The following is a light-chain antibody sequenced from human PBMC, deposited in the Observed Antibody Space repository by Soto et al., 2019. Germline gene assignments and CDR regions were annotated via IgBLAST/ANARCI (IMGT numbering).Light chain of an antibody. V-gene: IGLV4-69*01. CDR2: VNSDGSH. CDR1: SGHSNYA. Sequence: QTVVTQSPSASASLGASVKLTCTLSSGHSNYAIAWHQQQPEKGPRYLMKVNSDGSHTKGGGIPDRFSGSSSGAERYLIISGLQSEDEADYYCQTWGTGILVVFGGGTKLTVL. CDR3: QTWGTGILVV. J-gene: IGLJ2*01.